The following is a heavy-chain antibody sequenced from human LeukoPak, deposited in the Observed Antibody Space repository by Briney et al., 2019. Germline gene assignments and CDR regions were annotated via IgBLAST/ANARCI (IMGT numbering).Heavy chain of an antibody. J-gene: IGHJ4*02. D-gene: IGHD6-19*01. Sequence: SQTLSLTCAISGDSVSSNSAAWNWIRQSPSRGLEWLGRTYYRSKWYNDYAVSVKSRITINPDTSKNQFSLKLSSVTAADTAVYYCARLPLFHSSGWCGLDYWGQGTLVTVSS. CDR3: ARLPLFHSSGWCGLDY. CDR1: GDSVSSNSAA. V-gene: IGHV6-1*01. CDR2: TYYRSKWYN.